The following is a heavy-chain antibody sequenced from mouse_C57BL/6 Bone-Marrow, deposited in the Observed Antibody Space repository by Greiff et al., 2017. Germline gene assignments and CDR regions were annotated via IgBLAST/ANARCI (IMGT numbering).Heavy chain of an antibody. CDR1: GYTFTSYW. J-gene: IGHJ3*01. CDR2: IDPSDSYT. V-gene: IGHV1-50*01. D-gene: IGHD2-2*01. CDR3: AGYGFAY. Sequence: QVQLQQPGAELVKPGASVKLSCKASGYTFTSYWMQWVKQRPGQGLEWIGEIDPSDSYTNYNQKFKGKATLPVDTSSSTAYMQLSSLTSEDSAVYYCAGYGFAYWGQGTLVTVSA.